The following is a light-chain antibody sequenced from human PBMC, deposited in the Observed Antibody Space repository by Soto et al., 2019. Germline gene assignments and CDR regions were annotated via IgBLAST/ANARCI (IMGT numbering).Light chain of an antibody. V-gene: IGKV1-5*01. Sequence: DIQMTQSPSTLSAYVGDRVTISCRASQSIQTWLAWYQQRPGKAPNLLIFDASDLASGVSSRFSGSGSGAEFTLTISSLQAVDFATYYCQQYESYPYTFGRGTRLEIK. CDR3: QQYESYPYT. CDR2: DAS. CDR1: QSIQTW. J-gene: IGKJ2*01.